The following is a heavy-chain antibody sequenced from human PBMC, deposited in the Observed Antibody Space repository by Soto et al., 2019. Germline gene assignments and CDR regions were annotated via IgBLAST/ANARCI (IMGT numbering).Heavy chain of an antibody. CDR3: AKDRASTTAFDY. D-gene: IGHD5-12*01. V-gene: IGHV3-23*01. CDR2: ITDNGRNT. J-gene: IGHJ4*02. Sequence: PGGTLRLSCTASGFTFSRDRMSWVSQAPGKGRPWGSLITDNGRNTYYADYVKGRFTISRDNTKNTLFLQMNSLRAEDTAVYYCAKDRASTTAFDYWGQGALVTVSS. CDR1: GFTFSRDR.